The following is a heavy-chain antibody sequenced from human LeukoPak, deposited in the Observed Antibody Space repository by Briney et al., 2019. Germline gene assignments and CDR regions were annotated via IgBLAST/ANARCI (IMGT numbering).Heavy chain of an antibody. CDR1: GYTFTSYY. CDR3: ASSTRSWYDAFDI. D-gene: IGHD6-13*01. J-gene: IGHJ3*02. Sequence: GASVKVSCKASGYTFTSYYMHWVRQAPGQGLEWMGTINPSGGSTSYAQKFQGRVTMTRDTSTSTVYMELSSLRSEDTAVYYCASSTRSWYDAFDIWGQGTMVTVSS. CDR2: INPSGGST. V-gene: IGHV1-46*01.